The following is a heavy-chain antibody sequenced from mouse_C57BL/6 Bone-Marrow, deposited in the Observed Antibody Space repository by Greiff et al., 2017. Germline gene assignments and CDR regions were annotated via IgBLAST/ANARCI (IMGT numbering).Heavy chain of an antibody. Sequence: QVQLQQSGAELVRPGTSVKMSCKASGYTFTNYWIGWAKQRPGHGLEWIGDIYPGGGYTNYNEKFKGKATLTADTSSSTAYMQFSSLTSEDSAIYYCARNLEWYCDVWGTGTTVTVAS. D-gene: IGHD2-10*02. CDR3: ARNLEWYCDV. CDR1: GYTFTNYW. CDR2: IYPGGGYT. V-gene: IGHV1-63*01. J-gene: IGHJ1*03.